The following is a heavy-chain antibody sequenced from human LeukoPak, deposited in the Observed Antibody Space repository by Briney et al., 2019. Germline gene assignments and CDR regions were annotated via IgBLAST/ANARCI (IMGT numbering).Heavy chain of an antibody. V-gene: IGHV1-2*02. CDR1: GYTFSGYY. Sequence: GASVKVSCKASGYTFSGYYMHWVRQAPGQGLEWMGWINPHSGGTNYAQKFQGRVTMTRDTSITTAYMELSGLRSDDTAVYYCATLRRLYSACGAGDLVTVSS. J-gene: IGHJ5*02. CDR3: ATLRRLYSA. CDR2: INPHSGGT. D-gene: IGHD2-21*01.